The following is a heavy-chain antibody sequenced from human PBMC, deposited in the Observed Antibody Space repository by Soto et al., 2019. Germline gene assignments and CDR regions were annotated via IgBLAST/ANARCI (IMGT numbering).Heavy chain of an antibody. CDR2: IIPILGIA. CDR1: GGTFSSYT. D-gene: IGHD6-13*01. V-gene: IGHV1-69*02. Sequence: QVQLVQSGAEVKKPGSSVKVSCKASGGTFSSYTISWVRQAPGQGLEWMGRIIPILGIANYAQKFQGRVTITADKSTSTAYMELSSLRSEDTAVYYCASSIAAAEYWSYYYYMDVWGKGTTVTVSS. J-gene: IGHJ6*03. CDR3: ASSIAAAEYWSYYYYMDV.